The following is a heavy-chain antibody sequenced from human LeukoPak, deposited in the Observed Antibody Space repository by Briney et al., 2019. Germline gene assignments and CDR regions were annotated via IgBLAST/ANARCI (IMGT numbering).Heavy chain of an antibody. CDR1: GFTFSSYA. V-gene: IGHV3-30-3*01. CDR2: ISYDGSNK. J-gene: IGHJ4*02. CDR3: ARVPSYSLGVAGVFFDY. D-gene: IGHD6-13*01. Sequence: GGSLRLSCAASGFTFSSYAMHWVRQAPGKGLEWVAVISYDGSNKYYADSVKGRFTISRDNSKNTLYLQMSSLRAGDTAVYYCARVPSYSLGVAGVFFDYWGQGTLVTVSS.